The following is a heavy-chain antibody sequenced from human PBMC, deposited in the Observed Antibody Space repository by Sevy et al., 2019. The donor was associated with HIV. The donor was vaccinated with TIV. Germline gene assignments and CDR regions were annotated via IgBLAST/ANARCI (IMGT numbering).Heavy chain of an antibody. V-gene: IGHV1-24*01. D-gene: IGHD6-6*01. CDR1: GYTLTELS. CDR2: FDPEDGET. J-gene: IGHJ4*02. Sequence: ASVKVSCKVSGYTLTELSMHWVRQAPGKGLEWMGGFDPEDGETIYAQKFQGRVTMTEDTSTDTAYMELNSLRSEDTAVYYCATRAARRSYYFDYWGQGTLVTVSS. CDR3: ATRAARRSYYFDY.